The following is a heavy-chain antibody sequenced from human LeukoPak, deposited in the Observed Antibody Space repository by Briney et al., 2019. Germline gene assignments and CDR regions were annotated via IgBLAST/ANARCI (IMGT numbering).Heavy chain of an antibody. J-gene: IGHJ1*01. Sequence: ASVKVSCKASGHTPTVHYIHWVRQGPGQGLEWLGWITLHSGDTHYAQKYQGRLTMTSDTSISTGYMELSRLQFDDTAVYYCAREGQVGLDNWGQGTLVTVSS. CDR2: ITLHSGDT. CDR3: AREGQVGLDN. V-gene: IGHV1-2*02. CDR1: GHTPTVHY. D-gene: IGHD1-26*01.